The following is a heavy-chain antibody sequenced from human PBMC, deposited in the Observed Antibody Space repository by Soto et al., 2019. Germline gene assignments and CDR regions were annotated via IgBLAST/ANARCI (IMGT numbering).Heavy chain of an antibody. CDR2: IYWNDDK. D-gene: IGHD3-10*01. CDR1: GFSLSTSGVG. CDR3: ARYSRVKTYYYGSGSNPKFDY. J-gene: IGHJ4*02. V-gene: IGHV2-5*01. Sequence: SGPTLVNPTQTLTLTCTFSGFSLSTSGVGVGWIRQPPGKALEWLALIYWNDDKRYSPSLKSRLTITKDTSKNQVVLTMTNMDPVDTATYYCARYSRVKTYYYGSGSNPKFDYWGQGTLVTVSS.